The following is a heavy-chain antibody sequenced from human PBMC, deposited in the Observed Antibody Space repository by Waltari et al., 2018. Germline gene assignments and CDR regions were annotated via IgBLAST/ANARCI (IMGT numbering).Heavy chain of an antibody. V-gene: IGHV7-4-1*02. CDR3: ASPRDYSKESGNWFDP. CDR2: INTNTGNP. J-gene: IGHJ5*02. Sequence: QVQLVQSGSELKKPGASVKVSCKASGYTFTSYAMNWVRQAPGQGLEWMGWINTNTGNPTYAQGFTGRFVFSLDTSLSTAYLQTSSRKAEDTAVYYCASPRDYSKESGNWFDPWGQGTLVTVSS. D-gene: IGHD4-4*01. CDR1: GYTFTSYA.